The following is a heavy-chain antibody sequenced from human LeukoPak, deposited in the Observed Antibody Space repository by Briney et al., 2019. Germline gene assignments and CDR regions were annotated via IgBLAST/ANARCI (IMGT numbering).Heavy chain of an antibody. CDR2: IDSRGGT. CDR3: ARDSVYATNWFDP. D-gene: IGHD2-8*01. Sequence: PSGTLSLTCSVSGDCISNSYWTWSRQPPGKGLEWIGYIDSRGGTNYNPSLESRLTMSLDASKNQFSLRLRSVTAADTAVYYCARDSVYATNWFDPWGQGTLVTVSS. CDR1: GDCISNSY. J-gene: IGHJ5*02. V-gene: IGHV4-59*01.